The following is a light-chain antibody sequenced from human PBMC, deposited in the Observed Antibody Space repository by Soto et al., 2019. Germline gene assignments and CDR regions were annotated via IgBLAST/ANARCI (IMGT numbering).Light chain of an antibody. V-gene: IGKV3-20*01. CDR1: QSVSSSY. Sequence: EIVLTQSPGTLSLSPGERATLSCRASQSVSSSYLAWYQQKPGQAPRLLIYGASSRATGIPDRFSGSGSGTHFTLTISRLEPEDVAVCYCQQYGSSPLTFGGGTKVEIK. CDR3: QQYGSSPLT. J-gene: IGKJ4*01. CDR2: GAS.